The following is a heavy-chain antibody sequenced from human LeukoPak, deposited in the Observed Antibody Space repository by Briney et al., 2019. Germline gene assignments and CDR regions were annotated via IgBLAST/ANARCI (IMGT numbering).Heavy chain of an antibody. J-gene: IGHJ3*02. Sequence: GESLKISCKGSGYRFTSYWIGWLRQMPGKGLEWMGIIYPGDSDTRYSPSFQGQVTISADKSISTAYLQWSSLKASDTAMYYCARRRQWVHDAFDIWGQGTMVTVSS. V-gene: IGHV5-51*01. CDR3: ARRRQWVHDAFDI. CDR1: GYRFTSYW. D-gene: IGHD6-19*01. CDR2: IYPGDSDT.